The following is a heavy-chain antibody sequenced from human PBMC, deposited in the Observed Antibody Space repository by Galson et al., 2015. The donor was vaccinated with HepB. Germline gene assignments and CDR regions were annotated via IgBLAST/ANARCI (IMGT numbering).Heavy chain of an antibody. V-gene: IGHV3-30*18. CDR1: GFTFSSYG. J-gene: IGHJ5*02. CDR3: AKDLKLLWFGELHH. Sequence: SLRLSCAASGFTFSSYGMHWVRQAPGKGLEWVAVISYDGSNKYYADSVKGRFTISRDNSKNTLYLQMNSLRAEDTAVYYCAKDLKLLWFGELHHWGQGTLVTASS. CDR2: ISYDGSNK. D-gene: IGHD3-10*01.